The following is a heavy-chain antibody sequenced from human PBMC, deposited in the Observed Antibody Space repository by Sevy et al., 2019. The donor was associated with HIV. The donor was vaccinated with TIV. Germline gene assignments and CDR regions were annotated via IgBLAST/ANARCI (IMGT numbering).Heavy chain of an antibody. Sequence: SETLSLTCTVSGGSISSYYWSWIRQPPGKGLEWIGYIYYSGSTNYNPSHKSRVTISVDTSKNQFSLKLSSVTAADKAVYYCARELYDSGGYNYFDYWGQGALVTVSS. J-gene: IGHJ4*02. D-gene: IGHD3-22*01. CDR1: GGSISSYY. CDR2: IYYSGST. CDR3: ARELYDSGGYNYFDY. V-gene: IGHV4-59*01.